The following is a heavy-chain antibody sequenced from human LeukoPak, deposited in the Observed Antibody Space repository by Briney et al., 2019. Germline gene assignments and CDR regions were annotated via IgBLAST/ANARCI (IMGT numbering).Heavy chain of an antibody. V-gene: IGHV4-34*01. J-gene: IGHJ3*01. CDR1: GGSYSGYY. Sequence: ADPLILTQAAYGGSYSGYYWSWLRHSPGKWLTGMWEIDHTGSTNFIPSLKSRVTIPVDTSKNRFSLKLSSETAADTAVYYCARPGQRGAVVVPAAIRIGRYAFDVWGQGTMLTVSS. CDR3: ARPGQRGAVVVPAAIRIGRYAFDV. CDR2: IDHTGST. D-gene: IGHD2-2*02.